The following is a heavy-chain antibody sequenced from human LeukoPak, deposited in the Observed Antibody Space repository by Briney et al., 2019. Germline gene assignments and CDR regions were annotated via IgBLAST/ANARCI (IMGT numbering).Heavy chain of an antibody. CDR2: ISVYNGNT. V-gene: IGHV1-18*01. Sequence: ASVKVSCKASGYTFTSHGITWVRQAPGQGLEWMGWISVYNGNTNYAQKVQARVTMTTDTSTSTAYMELRSLRAEDTAVYYCAKGVDDISTGAPFDYWGQGTLVTVSS. CDR3: AKGVDDISTGAPFDY. J-gene: IGHJ4*02. D-gene: IGHD3-9*01. CDR1: GYTFTSHG.